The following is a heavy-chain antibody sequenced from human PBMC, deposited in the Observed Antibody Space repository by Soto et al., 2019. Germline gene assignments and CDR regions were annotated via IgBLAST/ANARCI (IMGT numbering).Heavy chain of an antibody. V-gene: IGHV1-18*01. D-gene: IGHD3-10*01. CDR3: ASGWFGEFVYQFDY. CDR2: ISAYNGNT. J-gene: IGHJ4*02. CDR1: GYTFTSYG. Sequence: QVQLVQSGAEVKKPGASVKVSCKPSGYTFTSYGITWVRQAPGQGLEWMGWISAYNGNTNYAQKFQGRVTMTTDTSTSKAYRELRSLGSDDTAVYYCASGWFGEFVYQFDYWGQGTLVTVSS.